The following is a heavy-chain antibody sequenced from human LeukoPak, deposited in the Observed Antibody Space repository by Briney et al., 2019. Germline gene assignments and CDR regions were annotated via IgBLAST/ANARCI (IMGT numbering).Heavy chain of an antibody. CDR1: CGSISSYY. J-gene: IGHJ3*01. Sequence: SSETLSLTCTVPCGSISSYYWSWIRQPPGKGLGVVGYIYYSGSTNYNPSLKSRVTISVDTSKYQFSLKLSSVTAADTAVYYCARAPGAPRGYYAGGFDVWGQGTLVTVSS. D-gene: IGHD3-22*01. CDR2: IYYSGST. CDR3: ARAPGAPRGYYAGGFDV. V-gene: IGHV4-59*12.